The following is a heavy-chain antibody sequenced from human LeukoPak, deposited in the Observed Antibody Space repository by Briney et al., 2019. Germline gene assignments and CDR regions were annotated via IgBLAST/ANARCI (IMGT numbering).Heavy chain of an antibody. V-gene: IGHV2-5*01. Sequence: SGPTLVNPTQTLTLTCTFSGFSLSTSGVGVGWIRQPPGKALEWLALIYWNDDKRYSPSLKSRLTITKDTSKNQVVLTMTNMDPVDTATYYCARDGYSSSFDAFDIWGQGTMVTVSS. CDR2: IYWNDDK. D-gene: IGHD6-13*01. CDR3: ARDGYSSSFDAFDI. CDR1: GFSLSTSGVG. J-gene: IGHJ3*02.